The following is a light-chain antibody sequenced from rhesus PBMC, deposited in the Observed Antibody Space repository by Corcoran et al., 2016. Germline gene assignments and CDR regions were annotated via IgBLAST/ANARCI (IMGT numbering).Light chain of an antibody. CDR1: QSVSSR. Sequence: EIVMTQSPATLSLSPGERATLSCRASQSVSSRVAWYQQKPGQAPRLLIYDASTRVTGIPERFSGSGSGTDFTLTISSLEPEDVAVCFCQQESNWSLSFGGGTKVELK. CDR2: DAS. V-gene: IGKV3-17*02. CDR3: QQESNWSLS. J-gene: IGKJ4*01.